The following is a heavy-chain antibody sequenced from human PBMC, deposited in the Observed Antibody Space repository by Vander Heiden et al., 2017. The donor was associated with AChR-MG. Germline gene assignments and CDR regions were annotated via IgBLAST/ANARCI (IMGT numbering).Heavy chain of an antibody. Sequence: EVQLLESGGGLVQPGGSLSLSCAASGFTFSSYAMSWVRQAPGKGLEWVSAISGSGGSTYYADSVKGRFTISRDNSKNTLYLQMNSLRAEDTAVYYCAKRWDYYDSSGYYFRGYFDYWGQGTLVTVSS. V-gene: IGHV3-23*01. CDR2: ISGSGGST. CDR3: AKRWDYYDSSGYYFRGYFDY. CDR1: GFTFSSYA. J-gene: IGHJ4*02. D-gene: IGHD3-22*01.